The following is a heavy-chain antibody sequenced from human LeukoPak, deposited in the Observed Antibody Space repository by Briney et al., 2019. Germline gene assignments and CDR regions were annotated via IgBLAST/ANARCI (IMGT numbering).Heavy chain of an antibody. D-gene: IGHD3-9*01. CDR3: ARECLSGYSGSYFDY. CDR1: GGSISSTNYY. J-gene: IGHJ4*02. V-gene: IGHV4-39*02. CDR2: IYYSGST. Sequence: SETLSLTCTVSGGSISSTNYYWGWIRQPPGKGLEWIGNIYYSGSTYYNPSLKSRVTISVDTSKNQFSLKLSSVTAADTAVYYCARECLSGYSGSYFDYWGQGTLVTVSS.